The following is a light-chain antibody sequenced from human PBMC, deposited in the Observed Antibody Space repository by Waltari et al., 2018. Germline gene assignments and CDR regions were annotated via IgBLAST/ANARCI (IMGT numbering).Light chain of an antibody. CDR2: DVS. CDR3: QQCSNWPPEYT. V-gene: IGKV3-11*01. J-gene: IGKJ2*01. CDR1: QSVSRH. Sequence: EIVLTQSPATLSLSPGERATLSCRASQSVSRHLAWYQQKPGQAPRLLIYDVSNRATGIPGRFSGSGSGIDFTLTISSLEPEDFAVYFCQQCSNWPPEYTFGQGTKLEIK.